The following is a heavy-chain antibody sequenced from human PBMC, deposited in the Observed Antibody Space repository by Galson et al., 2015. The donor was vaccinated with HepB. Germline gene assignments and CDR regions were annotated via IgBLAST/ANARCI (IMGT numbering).Heavy chain of an antibody. CDR1: GYTFTSYY. D-gene: IGHD3-22*01. V-gene: IGHV1-46*03. Sequence: SVKVSCKASGYTFTSYYMHWVRQAPGQGLEWMGIINPSGGSTSYAQKFQGRVTMTRDTSTSTVYMELSSLRSEDTAVYYCARALGRGYYDSSGYYRKGDTYFDYWGQGTLVTVSS. CDR3: ARALGRGYYDSSGYYRKGDTYFDY. CDR2: INPSGGST. J-gene: IGHJ4*02.